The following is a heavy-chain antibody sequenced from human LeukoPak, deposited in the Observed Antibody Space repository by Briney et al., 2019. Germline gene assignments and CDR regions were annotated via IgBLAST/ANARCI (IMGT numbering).Heavy chain of an antibody. V-gene: IGHV3-7*01. D-gene: IGHD2-15*01. Sequence: PGGSLRLSXAASGFTFSRYWMSWVRQAPGKGLEWVANIEQDGSEKYYVDSVKGRFTISRDNAKNSLYLQMNSLRAEDTAVYYCAREFCSGANCYPMGAFDMWGQGTMVTVSS. J-gene: IGHJ3*02. CDR2: IEQDGSEK. CDR1: GFTFSRYW. CDR3: AREFCSGANCYPMGAFDM.